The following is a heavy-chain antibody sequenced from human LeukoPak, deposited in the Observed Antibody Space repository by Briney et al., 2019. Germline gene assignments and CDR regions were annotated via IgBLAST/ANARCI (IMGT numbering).Heavy chain of an antibody. Sequence: GGSLRLSCAASGFTFSSSAMTWVRQAPGKGLEWVSSISSSSSYIYYADSVKGRFTISRDNAKNSLYLQMNSLRAEDTAVYYCARTTTVTSFDYWGQGTLVTVSS. CDR1: GFTFSSSA. CDR3: ARTTTVTSFDY. D-gene: IGHD4-17*01. J-gene: IGHJ4*02. V-gene: IGHV3-21*01. CDR2: ISSSSSYI.